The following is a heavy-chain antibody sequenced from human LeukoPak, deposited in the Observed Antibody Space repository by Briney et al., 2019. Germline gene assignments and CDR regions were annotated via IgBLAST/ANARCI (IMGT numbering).Heavy chain of an antibody. D-gene: IGHD1-26*01. CDR2: IYYNGDT. CDR3: ARFALIGSYCSYFDY. J-gene: IGHJ4*02. Sequence: SETLSLTCTVSGDSFSKYYWSWIRQPPGKGLECIGDIYYNGDTNYNPSLKTRVTISVDTSKSQFSLKLRSVTAADTAVYYCARFALIGSYCSYFDYWGQGTLVSVSS. V-gene: IGHV4-59*01. CDR1: GDSFSKYY.